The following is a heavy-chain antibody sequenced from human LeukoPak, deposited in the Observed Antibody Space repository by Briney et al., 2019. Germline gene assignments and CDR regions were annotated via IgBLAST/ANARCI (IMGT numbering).Heavy chain of an antibody. Sequence: PSETPSLTCTVSGGSISGYYWSWVRQPAGKGLEWIGRAYSSEDTNYNPSLKSRVTLSVDTSRNQFTLKLRSVTAADTAVYYCARGLTFGGVIVREDYGMDVWGKGTTVTVSS. CDR1: GGSISGYY. V-gene: IGHV4-4*07. D-gene: IGHD3-16*02. CDR2: AYSSEDT. J-gene: IGHJ6*04. CDR3: ARGLTFGGVIVREDYGMDV.